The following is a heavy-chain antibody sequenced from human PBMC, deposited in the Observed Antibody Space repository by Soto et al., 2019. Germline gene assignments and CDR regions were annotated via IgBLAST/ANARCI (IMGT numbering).Heavy chain of an antibody. J-gene: IGHJ4*02. Sequence: GGSLRLSCAASGFTFSNAWMNWVRQAPGKGLEWVGRIKSKTDGGTTDYAAPVKGRFTISRDDSKNTLYLQMNSLKTEDTAVYYCTTEDCSSTSCYDFDYWGQGTLVTVSS. CDR3: TTEDCSSTSCYDFDY. CDR2: IKSKTDGGTT. D-gene: IGHD2-2*01. V-gene: IGHV3-15*07. CDR1: GFTFSNAW.